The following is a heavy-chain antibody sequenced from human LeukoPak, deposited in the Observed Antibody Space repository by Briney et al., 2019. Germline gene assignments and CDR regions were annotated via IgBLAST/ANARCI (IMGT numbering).Heavy chain of an antibody. Sequence: GGSLRLSCAASGFTFSDYYMSWIRQAPGKGLEWVSYISSSDSTIYYADSVKGRFTISRDNAKNSLYLQMNSLRAEDTAVYYCARDSGCSSTSCYANWFDPWGQGTLVTVSS. CDR2: ISSSDSTI. CDR1: GFTFSDYY. CDR3: ARDSGCSSTSCYANWFDP. D-gene: IGHD2-2*01. J-gene: IGHJ5*02. V-gene: IGHV3-11*04.